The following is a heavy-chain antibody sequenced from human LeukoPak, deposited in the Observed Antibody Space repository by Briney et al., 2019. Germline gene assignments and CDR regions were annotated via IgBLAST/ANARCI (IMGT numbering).Heavy chain of an antibody. Sequence: SETLSLTCTVSGGSVSSGSYYWSWIRQPPGKGLEWIGYIYYSGSTNYNPSLKSRVTISVDTSKNQFSLKLSSVTAADTAVYYCARHRGYCSSTSCYGPYYFDYWGQGTLVTVSS. V-gene: IGHV4-61*01. J-gene: IGHJ4*02. D-gene: IGHD2-2*01. CDR3: ARHRGYCSSTSCYGPYYFDY. CDR2: IYYSGST. CDR1: GGSVSSGSYY.